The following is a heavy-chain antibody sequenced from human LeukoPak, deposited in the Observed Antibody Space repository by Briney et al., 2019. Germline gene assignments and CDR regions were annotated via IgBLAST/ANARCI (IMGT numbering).Heavy chain of an antibody. J-gene: IGHJ4*02. Sequence: GASVKVSCKASGGTFSSYAISWVRQAPGQGLEWMGRIIPIFGIANYAQKFQGRVTITADKSTSTAYMELSSLRSEDTAVYYCARDKSGVFDYWGQGTLVTVSS. V-gene: IGHV1-69*04. D-gene: IGHD3-3*01. CDR1: GGTFSSYA. CDR2: IIPIFGIA. CDR3: ARDKSGVFDY.